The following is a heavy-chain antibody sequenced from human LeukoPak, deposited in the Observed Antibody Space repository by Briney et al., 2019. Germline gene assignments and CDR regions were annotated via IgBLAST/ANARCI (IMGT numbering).Heavy chain of an antibody. J-gene: IGHJ4*02. V-gene: IGHV1-2*02. CDR2: INPNSGGT. CDR3: ARGAPYSYGYKYYYDSSGYSSDVGY. Sequence: ASVKVSCKASGYTFTGYYMHWVRQAPGQGLEWMGWINPNSGGTNYAQKFQGRVTMTRDTSISTAYMELSRLRSDDTAVYYCARGAPYSYGYKYYYDSSGYSSDVGYWGQGTLVTVSS. CDR1: GYTFTGYY. D-gene: IGHD3-22*01.